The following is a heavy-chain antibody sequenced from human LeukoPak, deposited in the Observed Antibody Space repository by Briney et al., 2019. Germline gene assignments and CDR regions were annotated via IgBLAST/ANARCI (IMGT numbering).Heavy chain of an antibody. J-gene: IGHJ4*02. CDR2: INWNGGST. Sequence: GGSLRLSCAASGFTFDDYGMSWVRQAPGKGLEWVSGINWNGGSTGYADPVKGRFTISRDNAKNSLYLQMNSLRAEDTALYYCARADGTLRYFDGETYFDYWGQGTLVTVSS. CDR3: ARADGTLRYFDGETYFDY. V-gene: IGHV3-20*04. CDR1: GFTFDDYG. D-gene: IGHD3-9*01.